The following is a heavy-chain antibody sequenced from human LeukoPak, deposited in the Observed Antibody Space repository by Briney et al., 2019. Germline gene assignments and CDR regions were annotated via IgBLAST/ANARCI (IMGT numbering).Heavy chain of an antibody. CDR3: ARDKVVGDSYFDY. D-gene: IGHD1-26*01. Sequence: PGGSLRLSCAASGFTFSSYGMHWVRQAPGKGLEWVAVISYDGSNKYYADSVKGRFTISRDNSKNSVYLQVNSLRAEDTAVYYCARDKVVGDSYFDYWGQGTLVTVSS. CDR2: ISYDGSNK. V-gene: IGHV3-30*03. J-gene: IGHJ4*02. CDR1: GFTFSSYG.